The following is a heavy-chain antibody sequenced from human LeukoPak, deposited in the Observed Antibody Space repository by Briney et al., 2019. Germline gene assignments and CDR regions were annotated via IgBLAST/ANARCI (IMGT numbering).Heavy chain of an antibody. Sequence: KPSETLSLTCTVSGGSISSYYWSWIRQPPGKGLEWLGYIHYSGGTHYNPSLKSRVTISVDTSKNQVSLKLRSVTAADTAVYYCARTTEGYAGGPGYSYYYYMDVWGKGTTVTISS. CDR3: ARTTEGYAGGPGYSYYYYMDV. V-gene: IGHV4-59*01. CDR2: IHYSGGT. J-gene: IGHJ6*03. D-gene: IGHD5-12*01. CDR1: GGSISSYY.